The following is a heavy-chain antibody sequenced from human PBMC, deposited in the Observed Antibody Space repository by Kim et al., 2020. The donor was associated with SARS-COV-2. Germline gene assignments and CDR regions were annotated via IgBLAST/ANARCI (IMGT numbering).Heavy chain of an antibody. J-gene: IGHJ4*02. V-gene: IGHV3-23*01. Sequence: ADAVKGRFTISRHNSKNTLYLQMNSLAAEDTAVFYCAKTRGGGVWTHFDYWGQGTLVTVSS. CDR3: AKTRGGGVWTHFDY. D-gene: IGHD2-21*02.